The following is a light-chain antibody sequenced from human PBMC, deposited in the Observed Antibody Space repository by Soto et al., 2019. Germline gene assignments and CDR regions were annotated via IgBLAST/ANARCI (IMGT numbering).Light chain of an antibody. CDR1: QSIHTS. Sequence: EIVLTQSPATLSLSPGERATLSFWASQSIHTSLAWYQQKPGQPPRLVVYDSTLRANGVPDRFGGSRSGTEFTLTINNLEPEDFAVYYCQQRNVWTPITFGQGTRLEIK. J-gene: IGKJ5*01. CDR3: QQRNVWTPIT. V-gene: IGKV3-11*01. CDR2: DST.